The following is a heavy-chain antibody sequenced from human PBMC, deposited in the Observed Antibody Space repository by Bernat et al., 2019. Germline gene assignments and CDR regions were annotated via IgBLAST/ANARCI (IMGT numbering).Heavy chain of an antibody. V-gene: IGHV3-11*06. Sequence: QVQLVESGGGLVKPGGSLRLSCAASGFSFMGYYMSWIRQAPGKGLELISYISTSYTNYADSVKGRFTISRDIAKNSLYLQMNSLRAEDTALYYCARAGEMATILDYWGHGTLVTVSS. CDR3: ARAGEMATILDY. D-gene: IGHD5-24*01. CDR2: ISTSYT. CDR1: GFSFMGYY. J-gene: IGHJ4*01.